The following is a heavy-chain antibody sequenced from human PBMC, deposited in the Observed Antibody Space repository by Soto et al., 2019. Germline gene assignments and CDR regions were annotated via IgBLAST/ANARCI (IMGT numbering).Heavy chain of an antibody. D-gene: IGHD3-16*02. V-gene: IGHV5-51*01. CDR1: GYSFTSYW. J-gene: IGHJ6*02. CDR2: IYPGDSDT. CDR3: ARHRPVWGSYRRSYSSYYYYGMDV. Sequence: PGESLKISCKGSGYSFTSYWIGWVRQMPGKGLEWMGIIYPGDSDTRYSPSFQGQVTISADKSISTAYLQWSSLKASDTAMYYCARHRPVWGSYRRSYSSYYYYGMDVWGQGTTVTVSS.